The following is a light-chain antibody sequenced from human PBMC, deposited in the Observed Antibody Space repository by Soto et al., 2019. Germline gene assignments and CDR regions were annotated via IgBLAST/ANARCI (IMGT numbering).Light chain of an antibody. CDR3: QQYASSPWT. Sequence: EIVLTQSPGTLSLSPGERATLSCRASQSVTSNYLAWYQQKPGQAPSLLIYGASARAAGIPDRFSGSGTGTDFALTISGLEPEDFAVYFCQQYASSPWTFGQETKVEIK. J-gene: IGKJ1*01. V-gene: IGKV3-20*01. CDR1: QSVTSNY. CDR2: GAS.